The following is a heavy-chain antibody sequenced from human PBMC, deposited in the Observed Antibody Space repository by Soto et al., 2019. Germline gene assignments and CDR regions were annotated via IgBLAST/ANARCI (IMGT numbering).Heavy chain of an antibody. D-gene: IGHD3-22*01. CDR1: GGSISSGDYY. CDR2: IYYSGST. CDR3: ARCSYYGDSSGFYHF. J-gene: IGHJ4*01. V-gene: IGHV4-30-4*01. Sequence: SETLSLTCTVSGGSISSGDYYWSWIRQPPGKGLEWIGYIYYSGSTYYNPSLKSRVTISVDTSKNQFSLKLSSVTAADTAVYYCARCSYYGDSSGFYHFWGRGTLVTVSA.